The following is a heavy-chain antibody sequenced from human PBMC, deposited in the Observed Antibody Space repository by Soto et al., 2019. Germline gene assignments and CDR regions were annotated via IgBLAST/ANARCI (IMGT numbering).Heavy chain of an antibody. J-gene: IGHJ4*02. CDR3: ARGTSGGSCHY. Sequence: QAQLVQSGAEVKKPGASVKVSCKASGYTFTSNHMHWVRQAPGQGLEWMGIINPSGGSATYAQQSQGRVTVTRDTSTSTVYMELTSLRSADTAVYYCARGTSGGSCHYWGQGTLVTVSS. CDR1: GYTFTSNH. D-gene: IGHD2-15*01. V-gene: IGHV1-46*01. CDR2: INPSGGSA.